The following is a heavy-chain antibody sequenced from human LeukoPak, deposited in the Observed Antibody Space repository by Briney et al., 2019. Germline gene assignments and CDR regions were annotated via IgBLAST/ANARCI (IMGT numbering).Heavy chain of an antibody. CDR3: ARDGVVRGVIIY. Sequence: VSMKVSCKTSGYTFTDYYIHWVRQAPGQGLEWMGWIDPNSGGTNYAQKFQGRVTMTRDTSISTAYMEVRRMRSDDTALYYCARDGVVRGVIIYWGQGTPVTVSS. D-gene: IGHD3-10*01. V-gene: IGHV1-2*02. J-gene: IGHJ4*02. CDR1: GYTFTDYY. CDR2: IDPNSGGT.